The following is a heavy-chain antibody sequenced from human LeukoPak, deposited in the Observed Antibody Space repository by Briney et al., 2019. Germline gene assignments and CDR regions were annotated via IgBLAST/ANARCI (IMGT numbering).Heavy chain of an antibody. V-gene: IGHV7-4-1*02. CDR2: INTNTGNP. D-gene: IGHD6-13*01. CDR3: ARDLRIAAAGHNWFDP. J-gene: IGHJ5*02. Sequence: GASVKVSCKASGYTFTSYAMNWVRQAPGQGLEWMGWINTNTGNPTYAQGFTGRFVFSLDTSVSTAYLQISSLKAEDTAVYYCARDLRIAAAGHNWFDPWGQGTLVTVSS. CDR1: GYTFTSYA.